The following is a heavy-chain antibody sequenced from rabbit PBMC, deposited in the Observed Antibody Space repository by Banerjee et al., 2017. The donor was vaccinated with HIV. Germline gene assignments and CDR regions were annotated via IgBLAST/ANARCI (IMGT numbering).Heavy chain of an antibody. D-gene: IGHD7-1*01. J-gene: IGHJ4*01. V-gene: IGHV1S45*01. Sequence: QEQLEESGGGLVQPEGSLTLTCTASGFSFSSYWIYWVRQAPGKGLEWIGYIVTGSGGSTSYATWAKGRFTISKTSSTTVTLQMTSLTAADTATYFCARAYYARGYAGYAALWGQGTLVTVS. CDR1: GFSFSSYW. CDR3: ARAYYARGYAGYAAL. CDR2: IVTGSGGST.